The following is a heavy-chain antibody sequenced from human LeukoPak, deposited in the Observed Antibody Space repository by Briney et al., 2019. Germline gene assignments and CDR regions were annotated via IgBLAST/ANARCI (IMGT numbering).Heavy chain of an antibody. Sequence: PGGSLRLSCAASGFTFSTYSMNWVHQAPGKGLEWVSYISSSSSTIYYADSVKGRFTISRDNSKNTLYLQMNSLRAEDTAVYYCARSPGQATVTYLFDYWGQGTLVTVSS. D-gene: IGHD4-17*01. CDR1: GFTFSTYS. CDR2: ISSSSSTI. V-gene: IGHV3-48*01. J-gene: IGHJ4*02. CDR3: ARSPGQATVTYLFDY.